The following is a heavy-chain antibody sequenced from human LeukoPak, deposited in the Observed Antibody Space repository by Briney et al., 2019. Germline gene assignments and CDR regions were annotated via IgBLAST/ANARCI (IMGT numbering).Heavy chain of an antibody. D-gene: IGHD3-22*01. J-gene: IGHJ4*02. CDR3: ARDPQYSYEDTGTFDS. CDR1: GFTFLNYW. CDR2: IKQDGSET. Sequence: QSGGSLRLSCAASGFTFLNYWMSWVRQAPGKGLEWVANIKQDGSETYYMDSVKGRFTVSRDNAKNSLFLQMNSLRAEDTAVYYCARDPQYSYEDTGTFDSWGQGTLVTVSS. V-gene: IGHV3-7*01.